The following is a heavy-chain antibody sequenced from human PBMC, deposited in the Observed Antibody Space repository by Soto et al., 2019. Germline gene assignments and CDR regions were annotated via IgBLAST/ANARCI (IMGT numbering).Heavy chain of an antibody. V-gene: IGHV1-46*01. D-gene: IGHD2-21*01. CDR2: INPSGGST. J-gene: IGHJ6*02. CDR1: GFTFTNYY. Sequence: GASVKVSCKASGFTFTNYYMHWVRQAPGQGLEWMGVINPSGGSTIDAQKFQGRVTMTRDTSTSTVYMELSSLRYEDTAVYYCAREQVKFYSGMDAWGQGTTVTVSS. CDR3: AREQVKFYSGMDA.